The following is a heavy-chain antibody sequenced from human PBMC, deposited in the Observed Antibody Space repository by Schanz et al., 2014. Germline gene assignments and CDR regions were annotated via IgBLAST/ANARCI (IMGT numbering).Heavy chain of an antibody. V-gene: IGHV1-3*01. CDR1: GYTFTEYT. CDR3: AKWEDIVPEPEPMRGWFDS. D-gene: IGHD2-8*01. Sequence: QVQLVQSGPEAEKPGASVKVSCKTSGYTFTEYTMYWLRQAPGQRLEWMGWINSANGNTKYSHRFQGRVTITRDTSATTASMELSSLRSEDTAVDYCAKWEDIVPEPEPMRGWFDSWGQGILVTVSS. J-gene: IGHJ5*01. CDR2: INSANGNT.